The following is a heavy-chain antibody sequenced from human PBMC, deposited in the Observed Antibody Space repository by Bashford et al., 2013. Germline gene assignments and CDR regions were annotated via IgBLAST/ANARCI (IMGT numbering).Heavy chain of an antibody. J-gene: IGHJ5*02. CDR2: INPTGSHT. V-gene: IGHV1-46*03. CDR3: CSPTTPYVDTSYFYS. D-gene: IGHD5-18*01. Sequence: WVRQAPGQGLEWMGVINPTGSHTRYAQNFQGRVTLTRDTSTSTVYMELSSLMSEDTAVYFCCSPTTPYVDTSYFYSWGQGPWSPSPQ.